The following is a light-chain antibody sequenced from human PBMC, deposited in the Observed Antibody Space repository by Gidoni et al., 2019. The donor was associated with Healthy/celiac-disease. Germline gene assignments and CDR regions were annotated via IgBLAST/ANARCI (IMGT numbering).Light chain of an antibody. J-gene: IGLJ3*02. CDR1: SLRSYY. CDR2: GKN. CDR3: NSRDSSGNRV. Sequence: SSELTQDPAVSVALGQTVRITCQGDSLRSYYASWYQQKPGQAPVLVIYGKNNRPAVIPDRFSGSSSRNTASLTITGAQADDEADYYCNSRDSSGNRVFGGGTKLTVL. V-gene: IGLV3-19*01.